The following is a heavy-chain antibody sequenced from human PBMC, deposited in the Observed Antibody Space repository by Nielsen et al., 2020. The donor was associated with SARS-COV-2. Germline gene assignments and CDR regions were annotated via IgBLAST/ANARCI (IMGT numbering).Heavy chain of an antibody. Sequence: SETLSLTCTVSGGSISSSSYYWGWIRQPPGKGLEWIGSIYYSGSTYYNPSLKSRVTIPVDTSKNQFSLKLSSVTAADTAVYYCAGYQLYGMDVWGQGTTVTVSS. CDR2: IYYSGST. V-gene: IGHV4-39*01. J-gene: IGHJ6*02. CDR1: GGSISSSSYY. D-gene: IGHD5-18*01. CDR3: AGYQLYGMDV.